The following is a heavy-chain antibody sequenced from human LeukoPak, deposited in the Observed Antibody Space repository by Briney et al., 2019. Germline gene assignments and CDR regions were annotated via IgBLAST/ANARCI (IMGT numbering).Heavy chain of an antibody. V-gene: IGHV4-4*07. J-gene: IGHJ4*02. D-gene: IGHD2-21*01. Sequence: SETLSLTCTVSGGSTRSYYWSWIRQPAGKGLEWIGHIYPGGTTSYNPALKSRVTMSVDTSKNQFSLRLTSVFAADTAVYYCARDLLWWGQGTLVTVSS. CDR2: IYPGGTT. CDR1: GGSTRSYY. CDR3: ARDLLW.